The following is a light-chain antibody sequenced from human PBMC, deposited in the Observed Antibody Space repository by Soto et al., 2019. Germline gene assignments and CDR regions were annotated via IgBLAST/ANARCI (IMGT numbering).Light chain of an antibody. CDR2: LNSDGSH. J-gene: IGLJ2*01. CDR1: SGHSSYA. CDR3: QTLGSGTVV. V-gene: IGLV4-69*01. Sequence: QLVLTQSPSASASLGASVKLTCTLSSGHSSYAIAWHQQQPEKGPRYLMKLNSDGSHSKGDGIPDRFSGSSSGAERYLTISSLQSEDEAYYYCQTLGSGTVVFGGGTKLTVL.